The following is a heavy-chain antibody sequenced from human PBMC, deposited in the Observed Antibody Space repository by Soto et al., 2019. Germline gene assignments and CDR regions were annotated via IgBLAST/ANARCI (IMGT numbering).Heavy chain of an antibody. D-gene: IGHD6-6*01. CDR3: ARLAARGGPDYYYMDV. CDR1: GGSINSYY. Sequence: SETLSLTCTVSGGSINSYYWTWIRQPPGKGLEWIGYIYYSGSTNYNPSLKSRVTISVDTPKNRFSLKLSSVTAADTAVDYCARLAARGGPDYYYMDVWGRGTTVSVSS. J-gene: IGHJ6*03. CDR2: IYYSGST. V-gene: IGHV4-59*08.